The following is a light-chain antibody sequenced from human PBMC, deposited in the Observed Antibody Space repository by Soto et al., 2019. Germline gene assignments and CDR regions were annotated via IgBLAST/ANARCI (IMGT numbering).Light chain of an antibody. Sequence: QSALTQSASVSGSPGQSITISCTGTSSDIGGYNYVSWYQQHPDKAPKLMIFEVSNRPSGVSKRFSGSKSGNTASLTISGLLPDYDADYYCSSYTTSSTVAFGGGTKLTVL. CDR3: SSYTTSSTVA. CDR2: EVS. J-gene: IGLJ2*01. V-gene: IGLV2-14*01. CDR1: SSDIGGYNY.